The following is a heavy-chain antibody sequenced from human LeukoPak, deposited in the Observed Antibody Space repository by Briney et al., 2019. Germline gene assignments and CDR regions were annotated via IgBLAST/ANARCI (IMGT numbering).Heavy chain of an antibody. CDR2: IWYDGSNE. CDR1: GFTFSSYG. J-gene: IGHJ4*02. V-gene: IGHV3-33*01. CDR3: ARGNRPAFDY. Sequence: GGSLRLSCAASGFTFSSYGIHWVRQAPGKGLEWVAVIWYDGSNEYYADSVKGRFTISRDNSKNTLYLQMNSLRAVDTAVYYCARGNRPAFDYWGQGTLVTVSS. D-gene: IGHD1-14*01.